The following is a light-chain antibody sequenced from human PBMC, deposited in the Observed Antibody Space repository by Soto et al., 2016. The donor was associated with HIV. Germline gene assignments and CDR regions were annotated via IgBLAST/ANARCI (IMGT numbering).Light chain of an antibody. J-gene: IGKJ2*01. CDR3: LQDYDRPYT. V-gene: IGKV1-6*01. CDR2: ATS. CDR1: QGIKNE. Sequence: AIQMTQSSSSLSASLGDRVTITCRASQGIKNELGWYQQKPGKAPKLLIYATSSLGGGVPSRFSGSGSGTDFTLTISSLQPEDSASYFCLQDYDRPYTFGQGTKLEIK.